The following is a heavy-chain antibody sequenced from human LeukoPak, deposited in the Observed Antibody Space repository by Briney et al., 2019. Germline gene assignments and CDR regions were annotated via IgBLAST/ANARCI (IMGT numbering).Heavy chain of an antibody. CDR2: INPNSGGT. D-gene: IGHD3-16*02. CDR1: GYSFTVYY. Sequence: GASVKVSCKASGYSFTVYYIYWVRQAPGQGLEWMGWINPNSGGTNYAQKFQGRVTMTRDTSITTAYMELSRLRSDDTAVYYCARVAPLRLGELSFLRFWDYWGQGTLITVSS. J-gene: IGHJ4*02. V-gene: IGHV1-2*02. CDR3: ARVAPLRLGELSFLRFWDY.